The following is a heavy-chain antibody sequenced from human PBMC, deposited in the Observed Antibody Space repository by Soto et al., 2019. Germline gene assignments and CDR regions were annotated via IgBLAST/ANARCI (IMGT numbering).Heavy chain of an antibody. J-gene: IGHJ5*02. V-gene: IGHV3-23*01. CDR1: GFIFENFG. D-gene: IGHD1-26*01. CDR3: AKNQGVELVPLATVDWFDP. CDR2: ISGSGFKK. Sequence: GGSLRLSCAASGFIFENFGMSWVRQAPGKGLEWISSISGSGFKKYYADSVKGRFTISRDNSKSTVYLELNNLSAEDTAVYHCAKNQGVELVPLATVDWFDPWGQGSVVT.